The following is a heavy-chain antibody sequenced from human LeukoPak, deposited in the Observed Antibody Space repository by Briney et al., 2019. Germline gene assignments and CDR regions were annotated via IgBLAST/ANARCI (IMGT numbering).Heavy chain of an antibody. CDR1: GYTFTSYA. D-gene: IGHD4-11*01. CDR3: ARGFDYKLFDY. J-gene: IGHJ4*02. Sequence: SVKVSCKASGYTFTSYAISWVRQAPGQGLEWMGRIIPILGIANYAQKFQGRVTITADKSTSTAYMELSSLRSEDTAVYYCARGFDYKLFDYWGQGTLVTVSS. V-gene: IGHV1-69*04. CDR2: IIPILGIA.